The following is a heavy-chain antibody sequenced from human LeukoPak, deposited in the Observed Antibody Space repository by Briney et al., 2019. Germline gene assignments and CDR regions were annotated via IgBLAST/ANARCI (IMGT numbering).Heavy chain of an antibody. CDR2: ISTYNGNT. CDR1: GYTFTNYV. CDR3: AKSIVVVIAATSGFDP. V-gene: IGHV1-18*01. J-gene: IGHJ5*02. Sequence: GASVKVSCKASGYTFTNYVIYWVRQAPGQGLEWMGWISTYNGNTNYAQKYQDRLTMTTDTSTNTAYMELRSLRSDDTAVYYCAKSIVVVIAATSGFDPWGQGTLVIVSS. D-gene: IGHD2-15*01.